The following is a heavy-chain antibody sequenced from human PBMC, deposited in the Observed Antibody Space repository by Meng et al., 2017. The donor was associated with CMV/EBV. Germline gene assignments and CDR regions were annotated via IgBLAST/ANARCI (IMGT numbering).Heavy chain of an antibody. J-gene: IGHJ2*01. Sequence: QGQSLQSGAEVRKPGASVKVSCKASGYTFTGYYMHWVRQAPGQGLEWMGWINPNSGGTNYAQKFQGRVTMTRDTSISTAYMELSRLRSDDTAVYYCATYIGNYINWYFDLWGRGTLVTVPQ. D-gene: IGHD1-7*01. V-gene: IGHV1-2*02. CDR2: INPNSGGT. CDR1: GYTFTGYY. CDR3: ATYIGNYINWYFDL.